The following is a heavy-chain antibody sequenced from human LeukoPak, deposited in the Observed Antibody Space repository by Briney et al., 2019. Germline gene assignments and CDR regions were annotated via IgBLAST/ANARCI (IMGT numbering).Heavy chain of an antibody. CDR1: GGSISSYY. CDR2: IYISGST. D-gene: IGHD3-3*01. V-gene: IGHV4-4*07. Sequence: SETLSLTCTVSGGSISSYYWSWIRQPAGKGLEWIGRIYISGSTNYNPSLKSRVTMSVDTSKNQFSLKLSSVTAADTAVYYCARSYDFWSGYYAFDIWGQGTMVTVSS. CDR3: ARSYDFWSGYYAFDI. J-gene: IGHJ3*02.